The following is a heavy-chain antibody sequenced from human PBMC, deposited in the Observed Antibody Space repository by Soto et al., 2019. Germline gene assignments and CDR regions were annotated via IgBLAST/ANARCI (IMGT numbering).Heavy chain of an antibody. J-gene: IGHJ4*02. CDR1: GFTFSSYG. CDR3: AKDRSHYGSFPGY. Sequence: GSLRLSCAASGFTFSSYGMHWVRQAPGKGLEWVAVISYDGSSKYYADSVKGRFTISRDNSKNTLYLQMNSLRAEDTAVYYCAKDRSHYGSFPGYWGQGTLVTVSS. CDR2: ISYDGSSK. D-gene: IGHD3-10*01. V-gene: IGHV3-30*18.